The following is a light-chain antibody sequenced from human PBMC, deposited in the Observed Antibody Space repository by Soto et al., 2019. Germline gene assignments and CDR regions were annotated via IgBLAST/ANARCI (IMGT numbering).Light chain of an antibody. J-gene: IGKJ3*01. CDR1: QSVSSSF. Sequence: ENVLTQSPGTLSLSPGERATLSCRASQSVSSSFLAWYQQKPGQAPRLLIYGGSSRATGIPDRFSGSGSGTDFTLTISRLEPEDFAVYYCQQYGSSPFTFGPGTKVDIK. CDR2: GGS. V-gene: IGKV3-20*01. CDR3: QQYGSSPFT.